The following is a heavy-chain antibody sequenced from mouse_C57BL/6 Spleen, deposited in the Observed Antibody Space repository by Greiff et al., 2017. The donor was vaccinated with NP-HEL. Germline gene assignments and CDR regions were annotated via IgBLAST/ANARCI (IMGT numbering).Heavy chain of an antibody. CDR3: TTSYYGSSYWDVGFAY. CDR1: GFNIKDYY. CDR2: IDPEDGDT. V-gene: IGHV14-1*01. J-gene: IGHJ3*01. D-gene: IGHD1-1*01. Sequence: VQLQQSGAELVRPGASVKLSCTASGFNIKDYYMHWVKQRPEQGLEWIGRIDPEDGDTDYAPKFQGKATMTADTSSNTAYLQLSSLTSEDTAVYYCTTSYYGSSYWDVGFAYWGQGTLVTVSA.